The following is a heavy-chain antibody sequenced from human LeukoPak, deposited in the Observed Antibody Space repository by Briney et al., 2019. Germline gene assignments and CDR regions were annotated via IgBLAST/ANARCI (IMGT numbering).Heavy chain of an antibody. Sequence: PGGSLRLSCAASGFTFSSYSMNWVRQAPGKGLEWVSSISSSSSYIYYADSVKGRFTISRDNAKNSLYLQMNSLRAEDTAVYCCAGSSYDSSSYSKNERDYYGMDVWGQGTTVTVSS. V-gene: IGHV3-21*01. CDR1: GFTFSSYS. CDR2: ISSSSSYI. D-gene: IGHD3-22*01. J-gene: IGHJ6*02. CDR3: AGSSYDSSSYSKNERDYYGMDV.